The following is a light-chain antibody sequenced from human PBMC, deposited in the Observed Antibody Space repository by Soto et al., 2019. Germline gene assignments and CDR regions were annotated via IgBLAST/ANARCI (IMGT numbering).Light chain of an antibody. Sequence: QSVLTQPASVSGSPGQSITISCTGTSSDVGGYNYVSWYQQHPGKAPKLMIYDVSNRPSGVSNRFSGSKSGNTASLTISGLQAEDEADYYCRSYTSSRTRVFGTGTKLTFL. CDR1: SSDVGGYNY. V-gene: IGLV2-14*01. J-gene: IGLJ1*01. CDR3: RSYTSSRTRV. CDR2: DVS.